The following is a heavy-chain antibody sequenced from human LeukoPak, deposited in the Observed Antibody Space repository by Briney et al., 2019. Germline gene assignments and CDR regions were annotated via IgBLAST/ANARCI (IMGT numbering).Heavy chain of an antibody. CDR3: ATVSYYYDSSGYQGYFQH. CDR2: FDPEDGET. CDR1: GYALTELS. Sequence: ASVKVSCKVSGYALTELSIHWVRQAPGKGLEWMGGFDPEDGETIYAQRFQGRVTMTEDTSTDTAYMELSSLRSEDAAVYYCATVSYYYDSSGYQGYFQHWGQGTLVTVSS. D-gene: IGHD3-22*01. V-gene: IGHV1-24*01. J-gene: IGHJ1*01.